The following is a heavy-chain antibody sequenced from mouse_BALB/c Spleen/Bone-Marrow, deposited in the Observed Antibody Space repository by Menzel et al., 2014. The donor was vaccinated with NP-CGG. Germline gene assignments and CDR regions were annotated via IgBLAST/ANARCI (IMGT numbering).Heavy chain of an antibody. J-gene: IGHJ4*01. CDR3: ARERDYDYAYAMDY. Sequence: VQLQQSGAELVKPGASVKLSCTASGFNVKDPYMHWVKQRPEQGLEWIGRIDPANGNTKYDPKFQGKATITADTSSNTAYLQLSSLTSEDTAVYYCARERDYDYAYAMDYWGQGTSVTVSS. CDR2: IDPANGNT. CDR1: GFNVKDPY. D-gene: IGHD2-4*01. V-gene: IGHV14-3*02.